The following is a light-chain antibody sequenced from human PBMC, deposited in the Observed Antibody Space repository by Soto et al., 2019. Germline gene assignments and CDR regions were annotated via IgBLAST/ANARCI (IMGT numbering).Light chain of an antibody. CDR1: SSDVGGYDL. CDR3: CSYAGGSISVA. J-gene: IGLJ2*01. V-gene: IGLV2-23*02. CDR2: EVT. Sequence: QSVLTQPASVSGSPGQSITISCAGTSSDVGGYDLVSWYQQHSGKAPRLIIYEVTKRASGLSNRFSGSKSGNTASLTISGLQAEDEADYYCCSYAGGSISVAFGGGTQLTVL.